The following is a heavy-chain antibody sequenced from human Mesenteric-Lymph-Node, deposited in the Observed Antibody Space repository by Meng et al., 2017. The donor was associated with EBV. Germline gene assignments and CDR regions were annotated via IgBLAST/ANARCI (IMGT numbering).Heavy chain of an antibody. CDR2: VYYSGST. V-gene: IGHV4-61*01. CDR3: ARENPARGNWFDP. Sequence: GQLQEWGPGMVNPSEALSLTCPVSGGSVSSTSYYWSWIWQPPGKRLEWIGYVYYSGSTNYNPSLKSRVTITVATSKNQFSLNLYSVTAADTAVYYCARENPARGNWFDPWGQGALVTSPQ. D-gene: IGHD3-10*01. CDR1: GGSVSSTSYY. J-gene: IGHJ5*02.